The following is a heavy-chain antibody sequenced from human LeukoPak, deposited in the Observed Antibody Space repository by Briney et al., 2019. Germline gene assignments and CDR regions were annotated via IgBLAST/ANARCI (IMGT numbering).Heavy chain of an antibody. Sequence: GGSLRLSCAASGFPLSSYSINWVRQAPGKGLEWVSYISSSGSAIYYVDSVKGRFTVSRDNAKNSLFLQMNSPRAEDTAVYYCVRAKGSYFDYWGQGALVTVSS. CDR1: GFPLSSYS. CDR2: ISSSGSAI. J-gene: IGHJ4*02. CDR3: VRAKGSYFDY. V-gene: IGHV3-48*01. D-gene: IGHD2-15*01.